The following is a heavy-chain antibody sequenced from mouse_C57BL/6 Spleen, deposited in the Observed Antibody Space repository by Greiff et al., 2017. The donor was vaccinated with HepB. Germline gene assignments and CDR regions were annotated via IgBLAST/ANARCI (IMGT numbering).Heavy chain of an antibody. J-gene: IGHJ2*01. CDR3: ARRGNYYGSSLLDY. CDR2: IDPSDSYT. V-gene: IGHV1-69*01. D-gene: IGHD1-1*01. Sequence: QVQLQQPGAELVMPGASVKLSCKASGYTFTSYWMHWVKQRPGQGLEWIGEIDPSDSYTNYNQKFKGKSTLTVDKSSSTAYMQLSSLTSEDSAVYYGARRGNYYGSSLLDYWGKGTTLTVST. CDR1: GYTFTSYW.